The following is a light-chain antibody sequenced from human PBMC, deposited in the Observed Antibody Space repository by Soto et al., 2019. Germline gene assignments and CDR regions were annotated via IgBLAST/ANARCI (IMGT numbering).Light chain of an antibody. Sequence: EIVLTPSPGTLSLSPVDRATLSCRASQSVSSNLAWYQQKPGQAPRLLIYGASTRATGIPARFSGSGSGTEFTLTISSLQSEDFAVYYCQQYNNWPPITFGQGTRLEIK. CDR1: QSVSSN. CDR2: GAS. J-gene: IGKJ5*01. CDR3: QQYNNWPPIT. V-gene: IGKV3-15*01.